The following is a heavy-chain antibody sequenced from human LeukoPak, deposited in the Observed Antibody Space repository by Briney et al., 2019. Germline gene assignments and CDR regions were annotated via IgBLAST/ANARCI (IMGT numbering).Heavy chain of an antibody. D-gene: IGHD2-2*02. V-gene: IGHV4-59*01. CDR3: ARVVPAAIPYYYYGMDV. CDR2: IYYSGST. Sequence: SETLSLTCTVSGGSISSYYWSWIRQPPGKGLEWIGYIYYSGSTNYNPSLKSRVTISVDTSKNQFSLKLSSVTAADTAVYYCARVVPAAIPYYYYGMDVWGQGTTATVSS. J-gene: IGHJ6*02. CDR1: GGSISSYY.